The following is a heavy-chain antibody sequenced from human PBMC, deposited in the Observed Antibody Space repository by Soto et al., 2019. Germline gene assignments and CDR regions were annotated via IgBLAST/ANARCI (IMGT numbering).Heavy chain of an antibody. J-gene: IGHJ4*02. D-gene: IGHD6-13*01. CDR3: AKAPHSSSWYYFDY. V-gene: IGHV3-23*01. Sequence: VGSLRLSCAASGFTFSSYAMSWVRQAPGKGLEWVSAISGSGGSTYYADSVKGRFTISRDNSKNTLYLQMNSLRAEDTAVYYCAKAPHSSSWYYFDYWGQGTLVTVSS. CDR1: GFTFSSYA. CDR2: ISGSGGST.